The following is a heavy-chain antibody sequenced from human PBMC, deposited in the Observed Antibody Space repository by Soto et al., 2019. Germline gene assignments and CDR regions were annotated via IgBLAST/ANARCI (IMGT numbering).Heavy chain of an antibody. J-gene: IGHJ6*04. CDR1: GFSFSSFA. CDR3: AKGVELDV. V-gene: IGHV3-23*01. D-gene: IGHD1-26*01. CDR2: IGDSGAST. Sequence: EVLLLESGGGLVQPGGSLRLSCEASGFSFSSFAMNWVRQAPGKGRGWVSAIGDSGASTYYADSVKGRFTISRDNSRNTLYLQLTSLRAEDTAVYYCAKGVELDVWGNGTTVTVSS.